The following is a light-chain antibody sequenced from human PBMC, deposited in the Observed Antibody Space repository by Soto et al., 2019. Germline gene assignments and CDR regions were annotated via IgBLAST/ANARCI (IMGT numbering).Light chain of an antibody. J-gene: IGLJ1*01. Sequence: QSVLTQPPSASGTPGQGVTISCSGSTSNIGSNYVYWYQQLPGTAPKLLIYRNNQRPSGVPDRFSGSKSGTSASLAISGLRSDDEADYLCCSYAGNYIYVFGTGTKVTVL. CDR2: RNN. V-gene: IGLV1-47*01. CDR3: CSYAGNYIYV. CDR1: TSNIGSNY.